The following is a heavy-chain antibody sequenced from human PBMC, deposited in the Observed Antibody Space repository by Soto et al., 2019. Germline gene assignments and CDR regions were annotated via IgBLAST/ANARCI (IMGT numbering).Heavy chain of an antibody. J-gene: IGHJ6*03. V-gene: IGHV1-8*01. CDR3: ARESGDYTLYYYYYYMDV. CDR2: MNPNSGNT. D-gene: IGHD4-17*01. Sequence: ASVKVSCKASGYTFTSYDINWVRQATGQGLEWMGWMNPNSGNTGYAQKFQGRVTMTRNTSISTAYMELSSLRSEDTAVYYCARESGDYTLYYYYYYMDVWGKGTTVTVSS. CDR1: GYTFTSYD.